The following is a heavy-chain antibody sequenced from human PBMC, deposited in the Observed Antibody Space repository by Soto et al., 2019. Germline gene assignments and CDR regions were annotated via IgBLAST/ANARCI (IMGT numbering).Heavy chain of an antibody. V-gene: IGHV3-21*01. Sequence: PGGSLRLSCAASGFTFSSYSMNWVRQAPGKGLEWVSSISSSSSYIYYADSVKGRFTISRDNAKNSLYLQMNSLGAEDTAVYYCAREHDYGDYEDYWGQGTLVTVSS. CDR1: GFTFSSYS. CDR2: ISSSSSYI. J-gene: IGHJ4*02. D-gene: IGHD4-17*01. CDR3: AREHDYGDYEDY.